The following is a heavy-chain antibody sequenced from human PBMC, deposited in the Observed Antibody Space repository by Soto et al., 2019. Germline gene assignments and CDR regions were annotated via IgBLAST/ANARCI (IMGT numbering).Heavy chain of an antibody. CDR2: MNPNSGNT. V-gene: IGHV1-8*02. J-gene: IGHJ6*02. Sequence: ASVKVSCKASGGTFSSYAINWVRQATGQGLEWMGWMNPNSGNTGYAQKFQGRVTMTRNTSISTAYMELSSLRSEDTAVYYCARDIVVVMTGYYYGMDVWGQGTTVTVSS. CDR1: GGTFSSYA. CDR3: ARDIVVVMTGYYYGMDV. D-gene: IGHD3-22*01.